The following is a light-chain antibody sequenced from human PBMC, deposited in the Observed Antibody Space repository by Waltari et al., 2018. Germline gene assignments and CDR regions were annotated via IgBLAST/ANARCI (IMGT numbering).Light chain of an antibody. J-gene: IGLJ1*01. Sequence: QSALTQPPSASGSPGQSVTISCTGTSSDVGAYNYVSWYQQNPGKAPKLIIYEVTNRPSGVPVRFYGSKSGNTASLTVSGLQADDEADYYCCSHGGSNNFDIFGTGTTVTVL. CDR3: CSHGGSNNFDI. V-gene: IGLV2-8*01. CDR1: SSDVGAYNY. CDR2: EVT.